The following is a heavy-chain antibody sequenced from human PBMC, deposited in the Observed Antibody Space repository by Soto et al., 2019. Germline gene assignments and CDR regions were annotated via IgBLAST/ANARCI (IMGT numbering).Heavy chain of an antibody. CDR2: ISYDGSNK. CDR3: AKDAPPFVAARPSRYYYYYMDV. V-gene: IGHV3-30*18. Sequence: GGSLRLSCAASGFTFSSYGMHWVRQAPGKGLEWVAVISYDGSNKYYADSVKGRFTISRDNSKNTLYLQMNSLRAEDTAVYYCAKDAPPFVAARPSRYYYYYMDVWGKGTTVTVSS. D-gene: IGHD6-6*01. J-gene: IGHJ6*03. CDR1: GFTFSSYG.